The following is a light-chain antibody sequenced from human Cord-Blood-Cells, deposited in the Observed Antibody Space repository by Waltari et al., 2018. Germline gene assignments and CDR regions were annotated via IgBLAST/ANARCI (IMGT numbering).Light chain of an antibody. J-gene: IGKJ1*01. Sequence: IQMTQSPSSLSASVGDRVTITCRASQSISSYLNWYQQKPGKAPKLLIYAASSLQSGVPSRFSVSGSGTDFTLTISSLQPEDFATYYCQQSYSTPRTFGQGTKVEIK. V-gene: IGKV1-39*01. CDR2: AAS. CDR3: QQSYSTPRT. CDR1: QSISSY.